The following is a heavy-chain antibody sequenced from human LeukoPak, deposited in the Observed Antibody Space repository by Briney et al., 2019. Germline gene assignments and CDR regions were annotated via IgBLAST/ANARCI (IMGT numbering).Heavy chain of an antibody. V-gene: IGHV1-18*01. Sequence: ASVKVSCKASGYTFTSYGISWVRQAPGQGLEWMGWISAYNGNTNYAQKLQGRVTMTTDTSTSTAYMELRSLRSDDTAVYYCARDPNYDSSGYVGLDLDYWGQGTLVTVSS. D-gene: IGHD3-22*01. J-gene: IGHJ4*02. CDR3: ARDPNYDSSGYVGLDLDY. CDR2: ISAYNGNT. CDR1: GYTFTSYG.